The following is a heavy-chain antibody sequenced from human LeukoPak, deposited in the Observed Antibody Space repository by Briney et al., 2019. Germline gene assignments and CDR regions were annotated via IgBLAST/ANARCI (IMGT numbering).Heavy chain of an antibody. Sequence: ASVKVSCKASGYTFTSYYMHWVRQAPGQGLEWMGIINPSDGSTDYAQKFQGRVTMTRDMSTSTVYMELRSLRSDDTAVYYCARVWSVRYFDWRENYYYYMDVWGKGTTVTISS. V-gene: IGHV1-46*01. CDR3: ARVWSVRYFDWRENYYYYMDV. J-gene: IGHJ6*03. D-gene: IGHD3-9*01. CDR1: GYTFTSYY. CDR2: INPSDGST.